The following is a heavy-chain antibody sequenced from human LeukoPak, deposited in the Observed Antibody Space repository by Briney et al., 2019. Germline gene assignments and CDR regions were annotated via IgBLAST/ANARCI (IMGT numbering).Heavy chain of an antibody. Sequence: ASVKVSCKVSGYTLTGLSMHWVRQAPGKGLEWMGGFDPEDGETIYAQKFQGRVTMTEDTSTDTAYMELSSLRSEDTAVYYCATENFGYSSGWYGNYYYYYMDVWGKGTTVTVSS. J-gene: IGHJ6*03. CDR2: FDPEDGET. V-gene: IGHV1-24*01. CDR1: GYTLTGLS. CDR3: ATENFGYSSGWYGNYYYYYMDV. D-gene: IGHD6-19*01.